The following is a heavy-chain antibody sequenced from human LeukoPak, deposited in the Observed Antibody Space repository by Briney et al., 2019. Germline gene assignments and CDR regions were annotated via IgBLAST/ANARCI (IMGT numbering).Heavy chain of an antibody. D-gene: IGHD3-16*01. Sequence: PGGSLRLSCAASGFTFSDYYMNWIRQAPGKGLEWVSYISSSGSTIYYADSVKGRFTISRDNAKNSLYLQMNSLRVEDTAVYYCALEITPYYYIDVWGKGTTVTVSS. CDR1: GFTFSDYY. CDR3: ALEITPYYYIDV. V-gene: IGHV3-11*04. J-gene: IGHJ6*03. CDR2: ISSSGSTI.